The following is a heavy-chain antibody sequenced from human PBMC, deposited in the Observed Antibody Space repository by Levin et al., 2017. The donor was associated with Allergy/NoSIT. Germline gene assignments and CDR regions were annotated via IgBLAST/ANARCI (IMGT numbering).Heavy chain of an antibody. CDR3: ARHWGGWDFDY. CDR1: GGSISSSSYY. Sequence: SETLSLTCTVSGGSISSSSYYWGWIRQPPGKGLEWIGSIYYSGSTYYNPSLKSRVTISVDTSKNQFSLKLSSVTAADTAVYYCARHWGGWDFDYWGQGTLVTVSS. V-gene: IGHV4-39*01. D-gene: IGHD6-19*01. CDR2: IYYSGST. J-gene: IGHJ4*02.